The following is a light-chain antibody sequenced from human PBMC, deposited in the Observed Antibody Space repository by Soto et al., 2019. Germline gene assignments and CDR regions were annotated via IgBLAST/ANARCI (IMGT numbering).Light chain of an antibody. J-gene: IGLJ2*01. CDR3: AAWDDSLNGPV. Sequence: QAVVTQPPSASGTPGQRVPISCSGSTSNIGSNTVNWYQQLPGTAPKLLIHSNNQRPSGVPDRFSGSTSGTSASLAISGLQSEDEADYYCAAWDDSLNGPVFGGGTKLTVL. V-gene: IGLV1-44*01. CDR1: TSNIGSNT. CDR2: SNN.